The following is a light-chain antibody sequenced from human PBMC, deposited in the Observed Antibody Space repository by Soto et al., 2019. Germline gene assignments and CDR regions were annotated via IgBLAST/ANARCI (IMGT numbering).Light chain of an antibody. J-gene: IGKJ1*01. CDR2: DVS. Sequence: EVVMTQSPATLSLSPGERATLSCRASQSVTSYLAWYQQKPGQAPRLLIYDVSNRASGIPARFSASGSGTDFTLTISDVQPEDFALYYCHQRQSWPRTFGQGTKVDIK. CDR3: HQRQSWPRT. V-gene: IGKV3-11*01. CDR1: QSVTSY.